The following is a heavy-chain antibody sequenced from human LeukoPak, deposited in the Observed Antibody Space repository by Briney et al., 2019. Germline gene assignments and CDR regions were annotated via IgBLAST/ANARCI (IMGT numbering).Heavy chain of an antibody. CDR2: INHSGST. J-gene: IGHJ3*02. CDR1: GGSFSGYY. V-gene: IGHV4-34*01. Sequence: SETLSLTCAVYGGSFSGYYWSWVRQPPGKGLEWIGEINHSGSTNYNPSLKSRVTISVDTSKNQFSLKLSSVTAADTAVYYCARDFYGGNHPDAFDIWGQGTMVTVSS. CDR3: ARDFYGGNHPDAFDI. D-gene: IGHD4-23*01.